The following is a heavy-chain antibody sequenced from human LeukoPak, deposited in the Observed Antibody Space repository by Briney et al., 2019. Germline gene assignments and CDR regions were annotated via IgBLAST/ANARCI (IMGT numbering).Heavy chain of an antibody. Sequence: SETLSLTCSVSGGSISSSSYYWGWIRQPPGKGLEWIGEINHSGSTNYNPSLKSRVTISVDTSKNQFSLKLSSVTAADTAVYYCARGRLRWTNWGQGTLVTVSS. CDR1: GGSISSSSYY. J-gene: IGHJ4*02. CDR3: ARGRLRWTN. D-gene: IGHD4-23*01. CDR2: INHSGST. V-gene: IGHV4-39*07.